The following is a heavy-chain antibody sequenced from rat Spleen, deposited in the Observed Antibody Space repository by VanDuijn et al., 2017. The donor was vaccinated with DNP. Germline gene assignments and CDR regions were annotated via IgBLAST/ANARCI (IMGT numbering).Heavy chain of an antibody. V-gene: IGHV5S13*01. D-gene: IGHD1-1*01. CDR3: ASHDYSY. CDR2: IGPSGAYT. Sequence: EVQLVESGGGLVQPGRSLRLSCAASGFTFNNYDMAWVRQAPTKGLEWVACIGPSGAYTYYRDSVKGRFTISRDNAKNTLYLQMDSLRSEDTATYYCASHDYSYWGQGVMVTVSS. CDR1: GFTFNNYD. J-gene: IGHJ2*01.